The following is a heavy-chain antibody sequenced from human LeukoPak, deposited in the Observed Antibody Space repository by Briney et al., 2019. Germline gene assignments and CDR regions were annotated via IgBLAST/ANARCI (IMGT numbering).Heavy chain of an antibody. CDR2: IRYDGSNK. D-gene: IGHD2-15*01. CDR1: GFTFSSSG. Sequence: GGSLRLSCAASGFTFSSSGMHWVRQAPGKGLEWVTFIRYDGSNKYYADSVKGRFTISRDNSKNTLSLQMNSLRPEDTAVYYCARVFCSGGSCSSFDYWGQGTLVTVSS. J-gene: IGHJ4*02. CDR3: ARVFCSGGSCSSFDY. V-gene: IGHV3-30*02.